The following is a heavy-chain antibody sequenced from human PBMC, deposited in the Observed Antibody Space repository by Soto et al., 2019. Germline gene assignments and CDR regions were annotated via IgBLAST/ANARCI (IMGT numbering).Heavy chain of an antibody. CDR1: GGSFSGYY. CDR3: ASYSSGWSSGYFQH. V-gene: IGHV4-34*01. J-gene: IGHJ1*01. D-gene: IGHD6-19*01. Sequence: SETLSLTCAVYGGSFSGYYWSWIRQPPGKGLEWIGEINHSGSTNYNPSLKSRVTISVDTSKNQFSLKLSSVTAADTAVYYCASYSSGWSSGYFQHWGPGTLVTVSS. CDR2: INHSGST.